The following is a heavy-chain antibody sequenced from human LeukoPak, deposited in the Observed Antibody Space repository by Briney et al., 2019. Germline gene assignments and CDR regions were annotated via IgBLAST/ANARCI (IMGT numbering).Heavy chain of an antibody. V-gene: IGHV4-34*01. CDR3: ARPSSGLNGY. D-gene: IGHD3-22*01. J-gene: IGHJ4*02. CDR2: INHSGST. Sequence: SETLSLTCAVYSGSFSGYYWSWIRQPPGKGLEWIGEINHSGSTNYNPPLKSRVTISVDTSKNQFSLKLSSVTAADTAVYYCARPSSGLNGYWGQGTLVTVSS. CDR1: SGSFSGYY.